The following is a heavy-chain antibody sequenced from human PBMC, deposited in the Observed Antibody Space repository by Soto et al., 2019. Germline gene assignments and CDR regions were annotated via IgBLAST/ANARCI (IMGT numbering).Heavy chain of an antibody. V-gene: IGHV1-58*01. CDR2: IVVGSVNT. Sequence: SVKIACKASGFTFTSSAVQWVRQARGQRLAWIGWIVVGSVNTNYAQKLQERVTITREMATSTAYMELSSLRSEDTAVYYCAADEGYCSGGSCYAYYYYGLDVWGQGTTVTVSS. CDR1: GFTFTSSA. CDR3: AADEGYCSGGSCYAYYYYGLDV. D-gene: IGHD2-15*01. J-gene: IGHJ6*02.